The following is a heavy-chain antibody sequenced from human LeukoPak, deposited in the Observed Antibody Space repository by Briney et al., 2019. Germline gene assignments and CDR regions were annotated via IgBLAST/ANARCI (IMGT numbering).Heavy chain of an antibody. J-gene: IGHJ5*02. CDR1: GGSISSYY. CDR3: ARGLTLLWSFEAFDP. CDR2: IYYSGST. V-gene: IGHV4-59*01. Sequence: ESSETLSLTCTVSGGSISSYYWSWIRQPPGKGLEWIGYIYYSGSTNYNPSLKSRVTISVDTSKNQFSLKLSSVTAADTAVYYCARGLTLLWSFEAFDPWGQGTLVTVSS. D-gene: IGHD2-21*01.